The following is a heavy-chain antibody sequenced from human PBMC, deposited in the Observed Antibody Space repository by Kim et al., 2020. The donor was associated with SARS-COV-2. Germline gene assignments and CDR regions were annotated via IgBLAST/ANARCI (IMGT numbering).Heavy chain of an antibody. CDR2: INAGNGNT. D-gene: IGHD6-13*01. CDR1: GYTFTSYA. CDR3: ARDQGAAAGLYYYYGMDV. V-gene: IGHV1-3*01. Sequence: ASVKVSCKASGYTFTSYAMHWVRQAPEQRLEWMGWINAGNGNTKYSQKFQGRVTITRVTSASTAYMELSSLRSEDTAVYYCARDQGAAAGLYYYYGMDVWGQGTTVTVSS. J-gene: IGHJ6*02.